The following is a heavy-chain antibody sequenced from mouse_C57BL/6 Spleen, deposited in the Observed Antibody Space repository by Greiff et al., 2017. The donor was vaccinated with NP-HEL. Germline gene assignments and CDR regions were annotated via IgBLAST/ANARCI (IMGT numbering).Heavy chain of an antibody. CDR2: IYPGDGDT. J-gene: IGHJ3*01. CDR3: ARSSDCYYVFAY. Sequence: QVQLQQSGAELVKPGASVKISCKASGYAFSSYWMNWVKQRPGKGLEWIGQIYPGDGDTNYNGKFKGKATLTADKSSSTAYMQLSSLTSEDSAVYFCARSSDCYYVFAYWGQGTLVTVSA. V-gene: IGHV1-80*01. CDR1: GYAFSSYW. D-gene: IGHD2-3*01.